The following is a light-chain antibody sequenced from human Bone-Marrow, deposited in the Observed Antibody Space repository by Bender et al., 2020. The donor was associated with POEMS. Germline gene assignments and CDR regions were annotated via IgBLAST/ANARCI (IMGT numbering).Light chain of an antibody. J-gene: IGLJ1*01. V-gene: IGLV2-14*02. CDR3: SSFTSSIPYV. CDR1: SSDVGSYDL. Sequence: QSALTQPASVSGSPGQSITISCAGTSSDVGSYDLVSWYQQHPGKAPKLMIYDVTNRPSGVSNRFSVSKSGNTASLTISGLQAEDEADYYCSSFTSSIPYVFGTGTKVTVL. CDR2: DVT.